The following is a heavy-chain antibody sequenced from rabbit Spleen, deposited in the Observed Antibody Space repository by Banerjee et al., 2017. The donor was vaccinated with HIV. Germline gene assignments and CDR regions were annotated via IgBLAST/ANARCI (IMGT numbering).Heavy chain of an antibody. V-gene: IGHV1S40*01. J-gene: IGHJ4*01. Sequence: QSLEESGGDLVKPGASLTLTCTASGFSFSSSDYMCWVRQAPGKGLEWIACIGTGVGDTYYANWAKGRFTISKTSSTTVTLQLNSLTAADTATYFCVREAGYAGYGDGNLWGPGTLVTVS. CDR3: VREAGYAGYGDGNL. CDR1: GFSFSSSDY. D-gene: IGHD7-1*01. CDR2: IGTGVGDT.